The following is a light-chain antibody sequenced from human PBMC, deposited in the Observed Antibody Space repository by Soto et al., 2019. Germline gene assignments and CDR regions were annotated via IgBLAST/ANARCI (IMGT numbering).Light chain of an antibody. CDR2: KAS. CDR3: QQYESFPRT. Sequence: DIQMTQSPSTLSASVGDRVTITCRASQSINNWLAWYQQKPGKAPKLLILKASTLESGVPSRFSGSGSWTEFTLSISSLQPDDFATYYCQQYESFPRTFGQGTKVEIK. V-gene: IGKV1-5*03. J-gene: IGKJ1*01. CDR1: QSINNW.